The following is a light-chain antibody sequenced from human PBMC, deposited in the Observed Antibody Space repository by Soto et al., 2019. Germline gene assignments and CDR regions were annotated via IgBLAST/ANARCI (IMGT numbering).Light chain of an antibody. CDR3: QQYNSYPIT. J-gene: IGKJ5*01. CDR1: QSISSW. V-gene: IGKV1-5*01. Sequence: DIQMTQSPSTLSASVGDRVTITCRARQSISSWLAWYQQKPGKAPKLLIYDASSLESGVPSRFSGSGSGTEFTLTISSLQPDDFATYYCQQYNSYPITFGQGTRLNTK. CDR2: DAS.